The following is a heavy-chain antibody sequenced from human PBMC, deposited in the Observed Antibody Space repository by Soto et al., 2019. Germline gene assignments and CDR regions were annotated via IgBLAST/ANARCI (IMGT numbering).Heavy chain of an antibody. J-gene: IGHJ6*02. CDR3: ARAPFDIVGATTTYYCGMDV. CDR1: GGTFSSYA. Sequence: QVQLVQSGAEVKKPGSSVKVSCKASGGTFSSYAISWVRQAPGQGLEWMGGIIPIFGTANYAQKFQGRVTITADESTSTAYMELSSLRSEDTAVYYCARAPFDIVGATTTYYCGMDVWGQGTTVTVSS. CDR2: IIPIFGTA. D-gene: IGHD1-26*01. V-gene: IGHV1-69*01.